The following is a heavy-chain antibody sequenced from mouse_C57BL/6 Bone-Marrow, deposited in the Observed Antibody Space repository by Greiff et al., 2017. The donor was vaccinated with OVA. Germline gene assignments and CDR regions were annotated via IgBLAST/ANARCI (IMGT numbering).Heavy chain of an antibody. CDR2: IWSGGST. J-gene: IGHJ3*01. D-gene: IGHD2-1*01. V-gene: IGHV2-2*01. Sequence: VMLVESGPGLVQPSQSLSITCTVSGFSFTSYGVHWVRQSPGKGLEWLGVIWSGGSTDYNAAFISRLSISKDNSKSQVFFKMNRLQADDTAIYYGARNFDGNYEAWFAYWGQGTLVTVSA. CDR1: GFSFTSYG. CDR3: ARNFDGNYEAWFAY.